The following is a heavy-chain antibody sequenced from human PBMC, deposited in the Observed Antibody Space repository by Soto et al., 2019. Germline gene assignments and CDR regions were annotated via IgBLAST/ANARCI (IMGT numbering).Heavy chain of an antibody. CDR3: ARDLRDILTGYSPSFDY. J-gene: IGHJ4*02. V-gene: IGHV3-33*01. D-gene: IGHD3-9*01. CDR2: IWYDGSNK. CDR1: GFTFSSYG. Sequence: GGSLRLSCASSGFTFSSYGMHWVRRAPGKGLEWVAVIWYDGSNKYYADSVKGRFTISRDNSKNTLYLQMNSLRAEDTAVYYCARDLRDILTGYSPSFDYWGQGTLVTVSS.